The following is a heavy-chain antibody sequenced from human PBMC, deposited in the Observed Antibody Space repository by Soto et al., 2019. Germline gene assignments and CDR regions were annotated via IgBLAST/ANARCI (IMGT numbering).Heavy chain of an antibody. CDR3: AKYGGQLLDS. Sequence: EVQLLESGGGLVQPGGSMRLSCAASGFIFKSYAMTWVRQAPGEGLEWVSTIRGSGTGTYYADSVKGRFTITRDNSKNTLYLKMNSLRAEDTAVYYCAKYGGQLLDSWGQGTLVTVSS. D-gene: IGHD1-1*01. CDR2: IRGSGTGT. J-gene: IGHJ4*02. CDR1: GFIFKSYA. V-gene: IGHV3-23*01.